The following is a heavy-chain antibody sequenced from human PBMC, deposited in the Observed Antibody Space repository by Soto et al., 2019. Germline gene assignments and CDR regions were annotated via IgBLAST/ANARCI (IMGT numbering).Heavy chain of an antibody. CDR3: ARDEDGYNDY. CDR1: GFTFSSYA. V-gene: IGHV3-30-3*01. J-gene: IGHJ4*02. Sequence: PGGSLRLSCAASGFTFSSYAMHWVCQAPGKGLEWVAVISYDGSNKYYADSVKGRFTISRDNSKNTLYLQMNSLRAEDTAVYYCARDEDGYNDYWGQGTLVTVSS. CDR2: ISYDGSNK. D-gene: IGHD5-12*01.